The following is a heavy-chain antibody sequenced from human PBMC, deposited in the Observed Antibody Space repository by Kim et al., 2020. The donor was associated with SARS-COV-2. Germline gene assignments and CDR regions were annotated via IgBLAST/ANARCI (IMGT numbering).Heavy chain of an antibody. V-gene: IGHV3-7*04. D-gene: IGHD1-1*01. CDR3: ARGATGDC. CDR2: IKQDGSEK. CDR1: GFTFSTYW. J-gene: IGHJ4*02. Sequence: GGSLRLSCVASGFTFSTYWMSWVRQAPGRGLEWVANIKQDGSEKYSVDSVKGRFTISRDNAKDSLYLQMNSLRADDTAVYYCARGATGDCWGQGTLVTVSS.